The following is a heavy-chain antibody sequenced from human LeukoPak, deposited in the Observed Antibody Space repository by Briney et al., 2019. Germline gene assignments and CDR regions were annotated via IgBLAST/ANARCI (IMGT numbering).Heavy chain of an antibody. J-gene: IGHJ6*03. CDR3: ARVGMQQQVSDFVWGYYYYMDV. CDR2: ISSSSSYI. D-gene: IGHD6-13*01. V-gene: IGHV3-21*01. CDR1: GFTFSSYS. Sequence: GGSLRLSCVASGFTFSSYSMNWVRQAPGKGLEWVSSISSSSSYIYYADSVKGRFTISRDNAKNSLYLQMNSLRAEDTAVYYCARVGMQQQVSDFVWGYYYYMDVWGKGTTVTVSS.